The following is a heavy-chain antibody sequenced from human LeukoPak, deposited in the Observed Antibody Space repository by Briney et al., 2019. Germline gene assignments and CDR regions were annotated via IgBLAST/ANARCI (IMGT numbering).Heavy chain of an antibody. V-gene: IGHV4-59*08. Sequence: SETLSLTCTVSGGSISSYYWSWIRQPPGKGLEWIGYIYYSGSTNYNPSLKSRVTISVDTSKNQFSLKLSSVTAADTAVYYCARVGTHYDSSGYYYYFDYWGQGTLVTVSS. J-gene: IGHJ4*02. CDR2: IYYSGST. CDR1: GGSISSYY. D-gene: IGHD3-22*01. CDR3: ARVGTHYDSSGYYYYFDY.